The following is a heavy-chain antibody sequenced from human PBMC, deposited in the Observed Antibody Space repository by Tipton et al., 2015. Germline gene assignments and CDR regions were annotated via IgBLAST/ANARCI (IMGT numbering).Heavy chain of an antibody. V-gene: IGHV4-61*01. CDR1: GGSVSSGSYY. Sequence: TLSLTCTVSGGSVSSGSYYWSWIRQPPGKGLEWIGYISFSDTTHYNPSLKSRITISLNTSKNQSSLKMSSVTAADTAVYFCARDLEHGMDVWGQGTTVTVSS. CDR3: ARDLEHGMDV. D-gene: IGHD5-24*01. J-gene: IGHJ6*02. CDR2: ISFSDTT.